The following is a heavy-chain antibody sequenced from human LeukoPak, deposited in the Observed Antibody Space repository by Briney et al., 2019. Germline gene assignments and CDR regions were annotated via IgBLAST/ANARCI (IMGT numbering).Heavy chain of an antibody. CDR2: INTNTGNP. J-gene: IGHJ4*02. CDR1: GYTFTSYA. V-gene: IGHV7-4-1*02. D-gene: IGHD3-16*02. Sequence: GASVKVSCKASGYTFTSYAMNWVRQAPGQGLEWMGWINTNTGNPTYAQGFTGRFVFSLDTSVSTAYPQISSLKAEDTAVYYCARVETYYDYVWGSYRPVNLDYWGQGTLVTVSS. CDR3: ARVETYYDYVWGSYRPVNLDY.